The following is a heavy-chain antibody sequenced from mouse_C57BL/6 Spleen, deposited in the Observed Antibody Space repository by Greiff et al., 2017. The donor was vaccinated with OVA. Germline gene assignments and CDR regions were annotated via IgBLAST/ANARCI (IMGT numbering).Heavy chain of an antibody. CDR3: DEGLPYGNCGNGFAY. Sequence: QVQLQQSGAELVRPGTSVKVSCKASGYAFTNYLIEWVKQRPGQGLEWIGGINPGSGGTNYNEKFKGKATLTADKSSSTAYMQLSSLTSEDSAVYFWDEGLPYGNCGNGFAYWGQGTLVTVSA. J-gene: IGHJ3*01. V-gene: IGHV1-54*01. CDR1: GYAFTNYL. D-gene: IGHD2-1*01. CDR2: INPGSGGT.